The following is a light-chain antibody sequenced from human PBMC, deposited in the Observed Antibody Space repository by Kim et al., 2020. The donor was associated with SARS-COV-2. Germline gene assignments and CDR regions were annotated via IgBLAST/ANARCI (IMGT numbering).Light chain of an antibody. CDR1: RLGDKY. CDR3: QAWDSSTAV. V-gene: IGLV3-1*01. CDR2: QDS. J-gene: IGLJ2*01. Sequence: VSPGQTASITCSGDRLGDKYACWYQQKPGQSPVLVIYQDSKRPSGIPERFSGSNSGNTSTLTISGTQAMDEADYYCQAWDSSTAVFGGGTQLTVL.